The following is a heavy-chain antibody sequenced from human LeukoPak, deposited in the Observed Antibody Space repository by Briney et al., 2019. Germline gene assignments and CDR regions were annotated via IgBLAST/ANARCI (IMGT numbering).Heavy chain of an antibody. CDR2: IRYDGSNK. D-gene: IGHD6-13*01. V-gene: IGHV3-30*02. CDR3: ANLPGLYSSSWYDPYYYYYMDV. CDR1: GFTFSSYG. J-gene: IGHJ6*03. Sequence: PGGSLRLSCAASGFTFSSYGMHWVRQAPGKGLEWVAFIRYDGSNKYYADSVKGRFTISRDNSKNTLYLQMNSLRAEDTAVYYCANLPGLYSSSWYDPYYYYYMDVWGKGTTVTISS.